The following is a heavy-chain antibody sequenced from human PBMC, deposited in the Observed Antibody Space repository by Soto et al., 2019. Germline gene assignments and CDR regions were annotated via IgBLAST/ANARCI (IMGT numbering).Heavy chain of an antibody. CDR2: ISPDGTNG. CDR3: ATDAEWRYNGYPGSPFDI. Sequence: PGWSLRLSCEGSGFTFSRYAMHWARQAPGKGLEWVSVISPDGTNGFNADSVAGRLTISRDNSQNTLYLQMDRLRTEDTAMYYCATDAEWRYNGYPGSPFDIWGHGRVFTVAS. V-gene: IGHV3-30*04. CDR1: GFTFSRYA. D-gene: IGHD5-12*01. J-gene: IGHJ3*02.